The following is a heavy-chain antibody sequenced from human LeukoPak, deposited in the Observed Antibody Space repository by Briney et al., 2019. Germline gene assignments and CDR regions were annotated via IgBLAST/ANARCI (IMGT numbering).Heavy chain of an antibody. D-gene: IGHD3-22*01. Sequence: SVQVSCKASGYTFTSYYMNWVRQAPGQGLEWMGIINPRGGRTSYAQKFQGRVTITADKSTSTAYMELSSLRSEDTAVYYGARSTYYYDSSGYYPYWGQGTLVTVCS. J-gene: IGHJ4*02. CDR1: GYTFTSYY. V-gene: IGHV1-46*01. CDR3: ARSTYYYDSSGYYPY. CDR2: INPRGGRT.